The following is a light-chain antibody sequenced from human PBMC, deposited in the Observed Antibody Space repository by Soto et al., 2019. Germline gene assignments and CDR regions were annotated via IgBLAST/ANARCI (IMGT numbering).Light chain of an antibody. CDR1: QTISSTY. CDR2: GAS. CDR3: QQYGSSNT. Sequence: VLTQSPGTLSLSPGERATISCRASQTISSTYVAWYQHKPGQAPRLLIYGASSRATGIPHRFSGRGSGTDFTLTISRLEPEDCGVYYCQQYGSSNTFGQGTKLEIK. V-gene: IGKV3-20*01. J-gene: IGKJ2*01.